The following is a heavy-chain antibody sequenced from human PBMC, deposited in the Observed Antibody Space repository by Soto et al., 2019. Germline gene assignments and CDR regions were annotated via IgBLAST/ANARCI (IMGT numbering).Heavy chain of an antibody. D-gene: IGHD4-4*01. CDR1: GYTFSNYG. V-gene: IGHV1-18*01. Sequence: QVQLVQSGAEVKKPGASVKVSCKASGYTFSNYGITWVRQAPGQGLEWMGWINTYNGNTNYAQKAQXXVTMTADTSTSTVYMELRSRTSDDSAVYYCARAQTPTESDHWGQGTLVTVSS. CDR3: ARAQTPTESDH. CDR2: INTYNGNT. J-gene: IGHJ4*02.